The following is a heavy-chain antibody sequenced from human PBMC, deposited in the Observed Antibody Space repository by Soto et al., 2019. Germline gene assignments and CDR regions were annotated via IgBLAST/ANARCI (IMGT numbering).Heavy chain of an antibody. CDR3: ARREGYCSSTSCPSPGVYYYYGMDV. Sequence: AGESLKISCKGSGYSFTSYWIGWVRQMPGKGLEWMGIIYPGDSDTRYSPSFQGQVTISADKSISTAYLQWSSLKASDTAMCYCARREGYCSSTSCPSPGVYYYYGMDVWGQGTTVTVSS. CDR2: IYPGDSDT. CDR1: GYSFTSYW. V-gene: IGHV5-51*01. D-gene: IGHD2-2*01. J-gene: IGHJ6*02.